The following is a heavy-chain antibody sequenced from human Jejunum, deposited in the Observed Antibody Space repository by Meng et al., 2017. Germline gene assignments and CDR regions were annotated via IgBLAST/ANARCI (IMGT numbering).Heavy chain of an antibody. CDR1: GDSMRISNYY. D-gene: IGHD2-15*01. CDR2: IYYTGST. V-gene: IGHV4-39*01. Sequence: QPQLQESGPGLVKPSETLAPTCTVSGDSMRISNYYWGWIRQPPGKGLQWIGTIYYTGSTDYSPSLKSRVTISVDTSKKQFSLSLTSVTAADTAIYYCVRQRYCYSAGCYSDSWGQGTLVTVSS. CDR3: VRQRYCYSAGCYSDS. J-gene: IGHJ4*02.